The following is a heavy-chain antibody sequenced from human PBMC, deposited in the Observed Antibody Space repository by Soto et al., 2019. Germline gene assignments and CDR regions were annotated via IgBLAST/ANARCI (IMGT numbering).Heavy chain of an antibody. CDR1: GFSFSHYW. J-gene: IGHJ2*01. V-gene: IGHV3-7*03. D-gene: IGHD2-2*02. CDR2: IKEDGSET. Sequence: EVQLVESGGGLVQPGGSLRVSCAASGFSFSHYWMSWVRQAPGNGLEWMANIKEDGSETYYVDSVKGRFTISRDNSQNELYLQMNSLSADDAAVYYCVRGGYCGRTSCYKNFYFDLWGRGTLVTVSS. CDR3: VRGGYCGRTSCYKNFYFDL.